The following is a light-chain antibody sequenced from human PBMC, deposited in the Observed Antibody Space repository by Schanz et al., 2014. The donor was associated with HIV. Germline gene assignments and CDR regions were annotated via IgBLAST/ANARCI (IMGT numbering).Light chain of an antibody. V-gene: IGKV3-20*01. CDR1: QSISTH. CDR3: QQYGSSPWT. Sequence: EIVLTQSPGTLSLSPGEVGTLSCRASQSISTHLAWYQQKPGQAPTLLIYGASKRATGIPDRFIGSGSGTDFTLTINRLEPEDYAVYYCQQYGSSPWTFGQGTRVDVK. CDR2: GAS. J-gene: IGKJ1*01.